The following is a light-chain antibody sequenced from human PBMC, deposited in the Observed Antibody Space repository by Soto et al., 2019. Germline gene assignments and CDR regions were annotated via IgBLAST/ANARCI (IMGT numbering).Light chain of an antibody. CDR1: SSDVGGYNY. V-gene: IGLV2-14*01. J-gene: IGLJ2*01. CDR3: SSYTSSSTVV. CDR2: DVS. Sequence: QSALTQPASVSGSPGQTITISCTGTSSDVGGYNYVSWYQQHPGKAPKLMIYDVSNRPSGVSNRVSGSKSGNTAALTISGLQAEDEADYYCSSYTSSSTVVFCGVTKLTVL.